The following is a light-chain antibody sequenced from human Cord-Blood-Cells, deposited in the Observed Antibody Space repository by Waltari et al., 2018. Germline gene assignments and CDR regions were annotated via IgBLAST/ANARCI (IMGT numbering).Light chain of an antibody. V-gene: IGKV1-33*01. Sequence: DIPMTQSPSSMSASVGDRVTITCQASQDINNYLNWYQQKPGKAPKLLIYDASNLETGVPSRFSESGSGTDFTFTISSLQPEDIATYYCQQYDNLPITFGPGTKVDIK. CDR3: QQYDNLPIT. CDR1: QDINNY. J-gene: IGKJ3*01. CDR2: DAS.